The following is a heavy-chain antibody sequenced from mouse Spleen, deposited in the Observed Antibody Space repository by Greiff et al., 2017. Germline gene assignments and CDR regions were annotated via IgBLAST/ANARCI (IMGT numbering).Heavy chain of an antibody. CDR1: GFTFSDYY. CDR3: ARGFYGNPRFYAMDY. CDR2: ISDGGSYT. Sequence: EVQRVESGGGLVKPGGSLKLSCAASGFTFSDYYMYWVRQTPEKRLEWVATISDGGSYTYYPDSVKGRFTISRDNAKNNLYLQMSSLKSEDTAMYYCARGFYGNPRFYAMDYWGQGTSVTVSS. J-gene: IGHJ4*01. V-gene: IGHV5-4*02. D-gene: IGHD2-1*01.